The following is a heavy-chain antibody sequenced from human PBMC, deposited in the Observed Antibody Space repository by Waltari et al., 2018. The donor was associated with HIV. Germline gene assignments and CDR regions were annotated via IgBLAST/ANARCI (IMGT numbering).Heavy chain of an antibody. Sequence: QVHLVKSGGGMVKPGGSLRLSCAASGFTFSDYYMSWIRQAPGKGLEWVSYISSSGGTTYYADSVQCRFTISRDNANNSLFLQMTRLRVDDTATYYCARAVYDSSGYYLDFWGQGSLVAVSS. J-gene: IGHJ4*02. CDR2: ISSSGGTT. CDR1: GFTFSDYY. D-gene: IGHD3-22*01. CDR3: ARAVYDSSGYYLDF. V-gene: IGHV3-11*01.